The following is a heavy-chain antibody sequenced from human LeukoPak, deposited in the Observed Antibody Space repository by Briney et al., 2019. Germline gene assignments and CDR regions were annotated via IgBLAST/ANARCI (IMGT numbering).Heavy chain of an antibody. V-gene: IGHV3-30*04. J-gene: IGHJ3*02. CDR3: ARGYYDSSGYYGI. CDR1: GFTFSSYA. CDR2: ISYDGSNK. D-gene: IGHD3-22*01. Sequence: PGRSLRLSCAASGFTFSSYATHWVRQAPGKGLEWVAVISYDGSNKYYADSVKGRFTISRNNSKNTLYLQMNSLRAEDTAVYYCARGYYDSSGYYGIWGQGTMVTVSS.